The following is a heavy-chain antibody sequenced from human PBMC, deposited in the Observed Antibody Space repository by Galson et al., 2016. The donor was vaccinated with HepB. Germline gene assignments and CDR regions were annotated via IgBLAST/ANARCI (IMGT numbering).Heavy chain of an antibody. J-gene: IGHJ4*02. CDR1: EYSFTDYY. D-gene: IGHD3-22*01. CDR3: AKVADSPGFYYQGRFDY. V-gene: IGHV1-2*02. Sequence: SVKVSCKASEYSFTDYYIHWLRQAPGQGLEWMGWINPNSGVTHYAQKFQGRVTLTRDTSVSTASMEVTSLKSDDTAFYYCAKVADSPGFYYQGRFDYWGQGTLITVSS. CDR2: INPNSGVT.